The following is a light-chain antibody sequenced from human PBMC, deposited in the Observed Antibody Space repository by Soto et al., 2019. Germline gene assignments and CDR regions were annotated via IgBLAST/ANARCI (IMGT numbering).Light chain of an antibody. CDR3: MQALQTFT. CDR1: QSLLNSNGDNS. CDR2: LGS. Sequence: DIVLTQSPVSLPVTLGEPAAVSCRSSQSLLNSNGDNSLDWYMQKPGQSPQLLIYLGSNRASGGPDRFSGSGTGTDFTLRISGVEAEDVGVYYCMQALQTFTFVQGTRLEIK. V-gene: IGKV2-28*01. J-gene: IGKJ5*01.